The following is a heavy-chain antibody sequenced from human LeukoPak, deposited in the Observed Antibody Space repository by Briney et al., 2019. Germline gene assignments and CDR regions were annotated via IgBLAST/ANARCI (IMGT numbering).Heavy chain of an antibody. Sequence: SETLSLTCTVSGGSISSYYWSWIRQPAGKGLEWIGRIYTSGSTNYNPSLKSRVTMSVDTSKNQFSLKLSSVTAAGTAVYYCASQLSSCSKLDAFENWGQGTMVTVSS. V-gene: IGHV4-4*07. CDR3: ASQLSSCSKLDAFEN. CDR2: IYTSGST. CDR1: GGSISSYY. J-gene: IGHJ3*02. D-gene: IGHD6-19*01.